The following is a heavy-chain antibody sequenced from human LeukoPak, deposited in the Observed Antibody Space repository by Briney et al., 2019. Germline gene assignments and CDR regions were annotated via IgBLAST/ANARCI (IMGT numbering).Heavy chain of an antibody. CDR2: ISYDGSNK. CDR1: GFTFSSYA. Sequence: PGRSLRLSCAASGFTFSSYAMHWVRQAPGKGLEWVAVISYDGSNKYYADSVKGRFTISRDNSKNTLYLQMNSLRAEDTAMYYCARLQYSFLYGSGSYGVDYWGQGTLVTVSS. J-gene: IGHJ4*02. CDR3: ARLQYSFLYGSGSYGVDY. D-gene: IGHD3-10*01. V-gene: IGHV3-30-3*01.